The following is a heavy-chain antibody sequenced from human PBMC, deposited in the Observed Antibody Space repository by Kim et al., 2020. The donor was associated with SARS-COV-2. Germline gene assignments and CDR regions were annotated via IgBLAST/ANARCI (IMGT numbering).Heavy chain of an antibody. D-gene: IGHD1-1*01. CDR2: IYYSGGT. J-gene: IGHJ6*02. CDR1: GGPISSYY. Sequence: SETLSLTCTVSGGPISSYYWSWIRQPPGKGLEWIGYIYYSGGTNYNPSLKSRVTISLDTSKSQFSLKLSSVTAADTAVYYCARHLIRTTVARDYYYGMDVWGQGTTVTVSS. CDR3: ARHLIRTTVARDYYYGMDV. V-gene: IGHV4-59*08.